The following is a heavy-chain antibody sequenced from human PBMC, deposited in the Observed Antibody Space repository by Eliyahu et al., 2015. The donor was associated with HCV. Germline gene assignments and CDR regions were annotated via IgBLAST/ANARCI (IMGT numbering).Heavy chain of an antibody. CDR1: GGSISSSSYY. CDR3: ARVLKYYGVDV. Sequence: QLHLQESGPGLVKPSETLSLTCTVSGGSISSSSYYWGWIRQPPGKGLEWIGSIYYSGYTYYNPSLKSRVTKSVDTSKNQFSLKLSSVTAADTAVYYCARVLKYYGVDVWGQGTTVTVSS. CDR2: IYYSGYT. J-gene: IGHJ6*02. V-gene: IGHV4-39*02.